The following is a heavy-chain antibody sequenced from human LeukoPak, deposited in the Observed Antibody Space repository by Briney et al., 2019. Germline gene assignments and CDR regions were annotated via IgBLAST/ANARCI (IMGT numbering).Heavy chain of an antibody. D-gene: IGHD2-15*01. V-gene: IGHV3-73*01. CDR3: TTGYRDDP. Sequence: GESLRLSCAASGFTFSGSPMHWVRRASGKGLEWLGRIRSKANSYATVYAASVKGRFTISRDDSKTTAYLQMNSLKIEDTAVYYCTTGYRDDPWGHGTLVTVSS. J-gene: IGHJ5*02. CDR2: IRSKANSYAT. CDR1: GFTFSGSP.